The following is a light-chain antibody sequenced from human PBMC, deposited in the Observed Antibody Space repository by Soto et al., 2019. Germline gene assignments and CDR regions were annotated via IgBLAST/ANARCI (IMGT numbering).Light chain of an antibody. CDR1: QSLMHITGESF. J-gene: IGKJ5*01. V-gene: IGKV2D-29*02. CDR3: MQSTNLPPT. Sequence: DVVMTQTPLSLSVALGQPASISCKSSQSLMHITGESFLFWYLQKPGQSPQLLIYDVSTRDSGVPDRFSGSGSGTDFTLEISRVETDDGGIYYCMQSTNLPPTFGQGTRLGIE. CDR2: DVS.